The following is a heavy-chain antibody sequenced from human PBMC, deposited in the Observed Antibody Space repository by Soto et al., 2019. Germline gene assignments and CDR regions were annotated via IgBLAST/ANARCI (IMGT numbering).Heavy chain of an antibody. CDR1: DFAFRLHG. V-gene: IGHV3-30*02. Sequence: QVHLVESGGGVVQPGGSLTLSCSVSDFAFRLHGIHWVRHXPXXXXXWVAMIWHDGTRKYFRDSVRGRFTISRDSAKNKXYLQMNNXRGDDSXXXXXAXXXXXXXXYAMDLWGQGTTVTVSS. CDR2: IWHDGTRK. J-gene: IGHJ6*02. CDR3: AXXXXXXXXYAMDL.